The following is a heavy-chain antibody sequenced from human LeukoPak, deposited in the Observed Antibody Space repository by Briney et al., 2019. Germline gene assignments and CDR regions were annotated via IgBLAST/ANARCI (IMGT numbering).Heavy chain of an antibody. CDR1: GYTFTGYY. CDR2: INPNSGGT. V-gene: IGHV1-2*02. CDR3: ARDAIRRKVTMVRGVIITGTIDY. D-gene: IGHD3-10*01. Sequence: ASVKVSCKASGYTFTGYYRHWVRQAPGQGLEWMGWINPNSGGTNYAQKFQGRVTMTRDTSISTAYMELSRLRSDDTAVYYCARDAIRRKVTMVRGVIITGTIDYWGQGTMVTVSS. J-gene: IGHJ4*02.